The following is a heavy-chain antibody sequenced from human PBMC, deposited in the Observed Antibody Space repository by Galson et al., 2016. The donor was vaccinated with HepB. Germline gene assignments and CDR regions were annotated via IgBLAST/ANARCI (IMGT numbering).Heavy chain of an antibody. CDR1: GYNFTTYW. Sequence: QSGAEVKKPGESMKISCKGFGYNFTTYWIGWVRQMPGKGLEWMGVIYAGDSDTRYSTSFQGQVTMSTDKSTRTAYLQWSGLKASDTATYYCARQPGGPTGTRFDNYGVDVWGQGTTVTVSS. CDR3: ARQPGGPTGTRFDNYGVDV. D-gene: IGHD1-26*01. V-gene: IGHV5-51*01. CDR2: IYAGDSDT. J-gene: IGHJ6*02.